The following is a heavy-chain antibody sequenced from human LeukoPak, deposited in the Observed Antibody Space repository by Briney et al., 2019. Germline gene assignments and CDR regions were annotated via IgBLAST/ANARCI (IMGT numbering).Heavy chain of an antibody. CDR3: ATARGGRVVYYFDY. Sequence: GASVKVSCKVSGYTLTELSMHWVRQAPGKGLEWMGGFDPEDGETIYAEKFQGGVTMTEETSTDTAYMELSSLRSEDTAVYYCATARGGRVVYYFDYWGQGTLVTVSS. CDR1: GYTLTELS. J-gene: IGHJ4*02. D-gene: IGHD2-15*01. CDR2: FDPEDGET. V-gene: IGHV1-24*01.